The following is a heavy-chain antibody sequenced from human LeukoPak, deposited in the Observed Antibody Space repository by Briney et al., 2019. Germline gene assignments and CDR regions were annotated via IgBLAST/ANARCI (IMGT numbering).Heavy chain of an antibody. CDR1: GFTFSSYS. J-gene: IGHJ6*03. Sequence: GGSLRLSCAASGFTFSSYSMNWVRQAPGKGLEWVSSISNSSSYIYYADSVKGRFTISRDNSKNTLYLQMNSLRAEDTAVYYCARATAYYMDVWGKGTTVTVSS. CDR2: ISNSSSYI. D-gene: IGHD5-12*01. V-gene: IGHV3-21*01. CDR3: ARATAYYMDV.